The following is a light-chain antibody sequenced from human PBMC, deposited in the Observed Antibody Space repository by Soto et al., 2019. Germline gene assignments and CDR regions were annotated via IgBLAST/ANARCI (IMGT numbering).Light chain of an antibody. J-gene: IGKJ5*01. CDR1: QSVSSN. CDR2: DAS. CDR3: QQRYNWPPIT. Sequence: EIVLPQSPATLSLSPGERATLSGRASQSVSSNFAWYQQKPCQAPRLHIYDASNRATGVPARFSGSGSGKDFTLTISSLEPEDFAVYYCQQRYNWPPITFGQGTRLEIK. V-gene: IGKV3-11*01.